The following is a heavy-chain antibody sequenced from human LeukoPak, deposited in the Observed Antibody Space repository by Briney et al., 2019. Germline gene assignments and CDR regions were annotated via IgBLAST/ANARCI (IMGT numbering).Heavy chain of an antibody. Sequence: GGSLRLSCAASGFTVSSNYMSWVRQAPGRGLEGVSVIYSGGSTYYADSVKGRFTISRDNSKNTLYLQMNSLRAEDTAVYYCARGPLWFGELSGFDYWGQGTLVTVSS. CDR3: ARGPLWFGELSGFDY. CDR2: IYSGGST. CDR1: GFTVSSNY. D-gene: IGHD3-10*01. V-gene: IGHV3-53*01. J-gene: IGHJ4*02.